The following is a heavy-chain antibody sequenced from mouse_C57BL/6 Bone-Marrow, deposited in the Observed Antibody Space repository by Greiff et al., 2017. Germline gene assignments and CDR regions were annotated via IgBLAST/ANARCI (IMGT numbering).Heavy chain of an antibody. CDR3: ASNGYCGYYAMDY. CDR1: GFSLTSYG. V-gene: IGHV2-6*01. J-gene: IGHJ4*01. CDR2: IWGVGST. D-gene: IGHD2-3*01. Sequence: VKLVESGPGLVAPSQSLSISCTVSGFSLTSYGVDWVHQSPGKGLEWLGVIWGVGSTNYNSALKSRLSISKDNSKSQVFLKMNSLQTDDTAMYYCASNGYCGYYAMDYWGQGTSVTVSS.